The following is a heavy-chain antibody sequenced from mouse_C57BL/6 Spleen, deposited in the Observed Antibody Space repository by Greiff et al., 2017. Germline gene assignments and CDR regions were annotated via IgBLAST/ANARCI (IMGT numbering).Heavy chain of an antibody. CDR3: ARSRTGKGDYFDY. CDR1: GYTFTSYW. CDR2: IDPSDSET. Sequence: QVQLQQPGAELVRPGSSVKLSCKASGYTFTSYWMHWVKQRPIQGLEWIGNIDPSDSETHYNQKFKDKATLTVDKSSSTAYMQLSSLTSEDSAVYYCARSRTGKGDYFDYWGQGTTLTVSS. J-gene: IGHJ2*01. V-gene: IGHV1-52*01. D-gene: IGHD4-1*01.